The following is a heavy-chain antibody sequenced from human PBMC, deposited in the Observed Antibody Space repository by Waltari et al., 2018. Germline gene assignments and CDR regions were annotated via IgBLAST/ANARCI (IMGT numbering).Heavy chain of an antibody. D-gene: IGHD3-10*01. CDR3: ARDDRYYGSGSYYKSVDY. CDR2: IKPNSGGT. J-gene: IGHJ4*02. Sequence: QVQLVQSGAEVKKPGASVKVSCKASGYTFTGYYMPWVRQAPGQGLEWKGRIKPNSGGTNYAQKFQGRGTMTRDTSISTAYRELSRLRSDDTAVYYCARDDRYYGSGSYYKSVDYWGQGTLVTVSS. CDR1: GYTFTGYY. V-gene: IGHV1-2*06.